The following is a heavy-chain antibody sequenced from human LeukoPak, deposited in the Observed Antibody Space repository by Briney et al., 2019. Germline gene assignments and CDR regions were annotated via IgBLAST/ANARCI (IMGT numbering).Heavy chain of an antibody. CDR2: IYGSGNT. CDR1: GGSISSWY. CDR3: ARGLRYDSREIDY. J-gene: IGHJ4*02. V-gene: IGHV4-59*01. D-gene: IGHD3-22*01. Sequence: PSETLSLTCTVSGGSISSWYWSWIRQPPGKGLEWIGYIYGSGNTNYNPSLKSRVTMSIDTSKNQFSLKLTSVTAADTAVYYCARGLRYDSREIDYWGQGTLVTVSS.